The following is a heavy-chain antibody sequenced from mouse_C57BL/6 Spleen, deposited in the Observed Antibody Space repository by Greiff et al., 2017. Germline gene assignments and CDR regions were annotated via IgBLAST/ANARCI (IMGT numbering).Heavy chain of an antibody. V-gene: IGHV5-17*01. J-gene: IGHJ4*01. CDR1: GFTFSDYG. CDR3: ARGGNPFAMGD. CDR2: ISSGSSTI. Sequence: EVKLVESGGGLVKPGGSLKLSCAASGFTFSDYGMHWVRQAPEKGLEWVAYISSGSSTIYYADTVKGRFTITRDNAKNTLFLQMTSLRSEDTAMYYYARGGNPFAMGDWGQGTSVAVSS. D-gene: IGHD2-1*01.